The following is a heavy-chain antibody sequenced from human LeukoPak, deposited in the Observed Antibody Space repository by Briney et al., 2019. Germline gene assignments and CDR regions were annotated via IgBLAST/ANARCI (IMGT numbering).Heavy chain of an antibody. CDR3: ATNRPRYSYGYRSSDY. CDR2: FDPEDGET. Sequence: GASVKVSCKVSGYTLTELSMHWVRQAPGKGLEWMGGFDPEDGETIYAQKFQGRVTMTEDTSTDTAYMELSSLRSEDTAVYYCATNRPRYSYGYRSSDYWGQGTLVTVSS. V-gene: IGHV1-24*01. J-gene: IGHJ4*02. D-gene: IGHD5-18*01. CDR1: GYTLTELS.